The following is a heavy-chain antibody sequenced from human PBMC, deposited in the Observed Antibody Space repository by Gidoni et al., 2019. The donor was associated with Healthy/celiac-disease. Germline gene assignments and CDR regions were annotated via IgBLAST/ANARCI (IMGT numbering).Heavy chain of an antibody. CDR3: ARDIAAAGTSGYYYGMDV. J-gene: IGHJ6*02. Sequence: EVQLVESGGGLVKPGGSLRLSCAASGFTFSRYSMNWVRQAPGKGLEWVSAISSSSSYIYYADSVKSRFTISRDNAKNSLYLQMNSLRAEDTAVYYCARDIAAAGTSGYYYGMDVWGQGTTVTVSS. V-gene: IGHV3-21*01. CDR2: ISSSSSYI. CDR1: GFTFSRYS. D-gene: IGHD6-13*01.